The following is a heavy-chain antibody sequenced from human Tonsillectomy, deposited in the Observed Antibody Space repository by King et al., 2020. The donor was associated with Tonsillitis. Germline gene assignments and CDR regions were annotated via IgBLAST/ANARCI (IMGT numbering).Heavy chain of an antibody. CDR1: GFTFSSYG. Sequence: VQLVESGGGVVQPGRSLRLSCAASGFTFSSYGMHWVRQAPGKGLEWVAVISYDGSNKYYADSVKGRFTISRDNSKNTLYLQMNSLRAEDTAVYYCAKDMGPYGDYRGRFFDYWGQGTLVTVSS. D-gene: IGHD4-17*01. J-gene: IGHJ4*02. CDR3: AKDMGPYGDYRGRFFDY. CDR2: ISYDGSNK. V-gene: IGHV3-30*18.